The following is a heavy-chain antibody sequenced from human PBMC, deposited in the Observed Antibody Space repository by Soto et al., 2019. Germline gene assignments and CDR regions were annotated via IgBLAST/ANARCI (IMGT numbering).Heavy chain of an antibody. CDR1: GYTFTSYD. CDR2: MNPNSGNT. D-gene: IGHD1-26*01. Sequence: GASVKVSCKASGYTFTSYDINWVRQATGQGLEWMGWMNPNSGNTGYAQKFQGRVTMTRNTSISAAYMELSSLRSEDTAVYYCASRSGSYYGMDVWGQGTTVTVSS. CDR3: ASRSGSYYGMDV. V-gene: IGHV1-8*01. J-gene: IGHJ6*02.